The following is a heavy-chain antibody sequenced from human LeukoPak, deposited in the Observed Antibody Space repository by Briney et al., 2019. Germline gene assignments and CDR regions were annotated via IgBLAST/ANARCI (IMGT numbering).Heavy chain of an antibody. CDR1: GFTFSPFA. CDR2: ISYDGKKN. V-gene: IGHV3-30*03. J-gene: IGHJ4*02. D-gene: IGHD3-10*01. CDR3: VRGSKIRGVIPEGEFDY. Sequence: GGPLRLPCAASGFTFSPFAMHWVRQAPGKGLEWVAVISYDGKKNYYADSVKARFTLTRDDSANTLSLQMNSLRAEDTAVYYCVRGSKIRGVIPEGEFDYWGQGTLVTVSS.